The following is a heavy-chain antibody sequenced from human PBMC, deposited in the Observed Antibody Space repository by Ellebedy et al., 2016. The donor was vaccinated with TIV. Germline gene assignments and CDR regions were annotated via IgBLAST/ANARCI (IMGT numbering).Heavy chain of an antibody. D-gene: IGHD1-1*01. Sequence: MPSDTLSLTCPVSGGPISSGGYYWSWIRQHPGKGLEWIGYIYNSGSTYYNTSLMSLVSISVDSSQNQFSLQLSSVTAADTAVYYCSRGGKAGYRFDFWGQGTLVTVSS. CDR1: GGPISSGGYY. CDR2: IYNSGST. J-gene: IGHJ4*02. CDR3: SRGGKAGYRFDF. V-gene: IGHV4-31*01.